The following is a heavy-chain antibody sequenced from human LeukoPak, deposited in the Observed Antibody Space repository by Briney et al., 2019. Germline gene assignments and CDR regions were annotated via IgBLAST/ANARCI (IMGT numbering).Heavy chain of an antibody. Sequence: GGSLRLSCAASGFTFSNYGMSWVRQAPGKGLEWVSGITGSGGSTNYADSVKGRFTISRDSSKNTLYLQMNSLRVEDTAVYYCAKRSGYCSTISCYHFFDYWGQGTLVTVSS. CDR3: AKRSGYCSTISCYHFFDY. V-gene: IGHV3-23*01. D-gene: IGHD2-2*01. CDR1: GFTFSNYG. J-gene: IGHJ4*02. CDR2: ITGSGGST.